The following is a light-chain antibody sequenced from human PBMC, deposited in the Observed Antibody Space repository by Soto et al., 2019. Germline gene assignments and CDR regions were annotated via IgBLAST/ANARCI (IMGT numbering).Light chain of an antibody. Sequence: DIQLTQSPSFLSASVGDRVTITCRASQSISSWLAWYQQKPGKAPKLLINTASSLRSGVPSRFSGSGSGTDFTLTIDSLQPEDFATYFCQQTNTAPWTFGQGTKVDIK. CDR2: TAS. V-gene: IGKV1-12*01. CDR3: QQTNTAPWT. CDR1: QSISSW. J-gene: IGKJ1*01.